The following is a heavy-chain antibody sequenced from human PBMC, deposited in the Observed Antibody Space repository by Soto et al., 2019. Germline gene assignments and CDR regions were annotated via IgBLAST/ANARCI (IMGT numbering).Heavy chain of an antibody. Sequence: GGSLRLSCAASGFTFSSYSMNWVRQAPGKGLEWVSSISSSSSYVYYADSVKGRFTISRDNAKNSLYLQMNSLRAEDTAVYYCARDPTNYDFWSGSYSEVQHYGMDVWGQGTTVTVSS. CDR2: ISSSSSYV. CDR3: ARDPTNYDFWSGSYSEVQHYGMDV. CDR1: GFTFSSYS. V-gene: IGHV3-21*01. J-gene: IGHJ6*02. D-gene: IGHD3-3*01.